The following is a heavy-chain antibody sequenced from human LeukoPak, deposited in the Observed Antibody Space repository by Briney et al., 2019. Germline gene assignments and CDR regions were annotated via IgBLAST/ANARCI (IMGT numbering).Heavy chain of an antibody. V-gene: IGHV4-4*07. D-gene: IGHD3-22*01. Sequence: PSETLSLTCTVSGGSISCYYWSWIRQPAGKGLEWIGRIYTSGSTNYNPSLKSRVTMSVDTSKNQFSLKLSSVTAADTAVYYCARDMPPYYYDSSGYRFDYWGQGTLVTVSS. CDR3: ARDMPPYYYDSSGYRFDY. CDR1: GGSISCYY. CDR2: IYTSGST. J-gene: IGHJ4*02.